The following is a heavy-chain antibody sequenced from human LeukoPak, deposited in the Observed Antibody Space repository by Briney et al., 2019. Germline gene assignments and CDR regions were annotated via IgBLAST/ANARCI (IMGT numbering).Heavy chain of an antibody. CDR1: GGSISSYY. J-gene: IGHJ4*02. Sequence: SETLSLTCTVSGGSISSYYWSWIRQPPGKGLEWIGYIYYSGSTNYNPSLKSRVTISVDTSKNQFSLKLSSVTAADTAVYYCARDPGYYYDSSGYSYWGQGTLVTVSS. V-gene: IGHV4-59*12. CDR2: IYYSGST. CDR3: ARDPGYYYDSSGYSY. D-gene: IGHD3-22*01.